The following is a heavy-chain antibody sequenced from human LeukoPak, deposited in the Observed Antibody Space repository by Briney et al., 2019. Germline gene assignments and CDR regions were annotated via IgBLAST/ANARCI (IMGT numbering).Heavy chain of an antibody. J-gene: IGHJ5*02. CDR3: ARGGYYDSSGYPNWFDP. CDR1: GYTFTSYD. D-gene: IGHD3-22*01. V-gene: IGHV1-8*01. CDR2: MSPNSGNT. Sequence: GASVKVSCTASGYTFTSYDINWVRQATGQGLEWMGWMSPNSGNTGYAQKFQGRVTMTRNTSISTAYMELSSLRSEDTAVYYCARGGYYDSSGYPNWFDPWGQGTLVTVSS.